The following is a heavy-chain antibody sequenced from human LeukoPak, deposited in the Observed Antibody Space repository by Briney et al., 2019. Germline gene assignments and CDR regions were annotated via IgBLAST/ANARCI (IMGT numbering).Heavy chain of an antibody. CDR2: TNQDGSKN. Sequence: GGSLRLSCAASEFTFSNYWMSWVRQAPGKGLERVAHTNQDGSKNYYVDSLKGRFTISRDNAKNPLYLQMNSLRAEDTAVYYCATTVPGYPDDYFDYWGQGTLVTVSS. D-gene: IGHD6-19*01. J-gene: IGHJ4*02. V-gene: IGHV3-7*01. CDR3: ATTVPGYPDDYFDY. CDR1: EFTFSNYW.